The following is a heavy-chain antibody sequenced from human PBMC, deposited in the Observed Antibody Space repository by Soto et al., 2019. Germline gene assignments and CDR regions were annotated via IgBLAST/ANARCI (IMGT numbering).Heavy chain of an antibody. Sequence: EVQLVESGGGLVKPGGSLRLSCAASGFTFSSYSMNWVRQAPGKGLEWVSSISSSSSYIYYADSVKGRFTISRDNAKNSLYLQMNSLRAEDTAVYYCARAQGSGYPGDGAFDIWGQGQWSPSLQ. CDR1: GFTFSSYS. J-gene: IGHJ3*02. CDR3: ARAQGSGYPGDGAFDI. D-gene: IGHD5-12*01. V-gene: IGHV3-21*01. CDR2: ISSSSSYI.